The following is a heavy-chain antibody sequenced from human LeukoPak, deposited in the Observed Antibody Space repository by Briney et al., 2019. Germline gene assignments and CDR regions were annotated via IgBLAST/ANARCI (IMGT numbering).Heavy chain of an antibody. D-gene: IGHD3-22*01. Sequence: PGRSLRLSCAASGFIFSSYGMHWVRQAPGKGLEWVAVISYDGSIEYYADSVKGRFSISGDNSKNTLYLQMNSLRAEDTALYYCAKGISSGYFDYWGPGTLVTVSS. CDR2: ISYDGSIE. CDR3: AKGISSGYFDY. V-gene: IGHV3-30*18. J-gene: IGHJ4*02. CDR1: GFIFSSYG.